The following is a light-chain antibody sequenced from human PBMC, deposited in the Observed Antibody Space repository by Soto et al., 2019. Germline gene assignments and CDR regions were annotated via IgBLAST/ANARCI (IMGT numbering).Light chain of an antibody. V-gene: IGLV2-14*03. J-gene: IGLJ2*01. CDR1: SSDIGAYDY. CDR2: EVR. CDR3: GSYASATLI. Sequence: QSALTQPASVSGSPGQSITISCTGTSSDIGAYDYVSWFQQYSGKAPTLIIYEVRFRPSGVSSRFSGSKSGNTASLTISGLQTEDEADYYCGSYASATLIFGGGPKVTVL.